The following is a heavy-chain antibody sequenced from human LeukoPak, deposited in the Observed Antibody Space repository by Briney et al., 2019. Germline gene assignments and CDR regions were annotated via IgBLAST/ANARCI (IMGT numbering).Heavy chain of an antibody. D-gene: IGHD3-10*01. CDR1: GFTFSDHA. V-gene: IGHV3-23*01. J-gene: IGHJ4*02. CDR2: INGNGGGS. CDR3: AKDRVGPYYFDY. Sequence: PGGSLRLSCAASGFTFSDHAMSWVRQAPAKGLEWVSSINGNGGGSYYIDSVKGRFTVSRDNSENALYLQMNNLRTEDTAVYYCAKDRVGPYYFDYWGQGTLVTVSS.